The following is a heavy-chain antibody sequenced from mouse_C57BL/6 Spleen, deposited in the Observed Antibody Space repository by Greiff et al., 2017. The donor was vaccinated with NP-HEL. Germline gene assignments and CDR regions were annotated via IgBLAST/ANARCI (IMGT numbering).Heavy chain of an antibody. Sequence: QVQLKESGPELVKPGASVKISCKASGYAFSSSWMNWVKQRPGKGLEWIGRIYPGDGDTNYNGKFKGKATLTADKSSSTAYMQLSSLTSEDSAVYVCARGGGYYAMDYWGQGTSVTVSS. J-gene: IGHJ4*01. CDR3: ARGGGYYAMDY. CDR1: GYAFSSSW. V-gene: IGHV1-82*01. CDR2: IYPGDGDT.